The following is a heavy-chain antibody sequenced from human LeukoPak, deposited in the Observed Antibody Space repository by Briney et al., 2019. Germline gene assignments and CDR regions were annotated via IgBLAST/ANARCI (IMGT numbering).Heavy chain of an antibody. D-gene: IGHD2-15*01. CDR3: ARGKDPDYYMDV. CDR2: IWYDGSNK. J-gene: IGHJ6*03. Sequence: GGSLRLSCAASGFTFSSYGMHWVRQAPGKGLEWVAVIWYDGSNKYYADSVKGRFTISRDNSKNTLYLQMNSPRAEDTAVYYCARGKDPDYYMDVWGKGTTVTVSS. CDR1: GFTFSSYG. V-gene: IGHV3-33*01.